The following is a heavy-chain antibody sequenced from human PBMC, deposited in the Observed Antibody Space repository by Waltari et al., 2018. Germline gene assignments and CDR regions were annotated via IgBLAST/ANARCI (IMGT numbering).Heavy chain of an antibody. D-gene: IGHD6-13*01. CDR2: ISGSGGST. CDR1: GFTFSSYA. V-gene: IGHV3-23*01. J-gene: IGHJ1*01. Sequence: EVQLLESGGGLVQPGGSLRLSCHASGFTFSSYAMSWVRQAPGKGLEWVSAISGSGGSTYYADSVKGRCTISRDNSKNTLYLQMNSLRAEDTAVYYCAKDRVIAAAGTDWQHWGQGTLVTVSS. CDR3: AKDRVIAAAGTDWQH.